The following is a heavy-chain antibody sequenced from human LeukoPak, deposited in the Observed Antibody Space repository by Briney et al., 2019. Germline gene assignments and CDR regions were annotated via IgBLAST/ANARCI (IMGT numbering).Heavy chain of an antibody. CDR3: ARGGYSYGFDY. J-gene: IGHJ4*02. V-gene: IGHV4-59*01. D-gene: IGHD5-18*01. Sequence: PSETLSLTCTVSGVSISSYYWSWIRQPPGKGLEWIGYIYYSGSTNYNPSLKSRVTISVDTSKNQFSLKLSSVTAADTAVYYCARGGYSYGFDYWGQGTLVTVSS. CDR1: GVSISSYY. CDR2: IYYSGST.